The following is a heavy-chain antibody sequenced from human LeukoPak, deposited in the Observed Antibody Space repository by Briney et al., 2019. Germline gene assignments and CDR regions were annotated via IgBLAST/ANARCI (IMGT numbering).Heavy chain of an antibody. V-gene: IGHV3-23*01. CDR1: GFTFSSYA. D-gene: IGHD4-11*01. Sequence: GGSLRLSCAASGFTFSSYAMSWVRQAPGKGLEWVSAISGSGGSTYYADSAKGRFTISRDNSKNTLFLQMNSLRAEDTAVYYCAKRTDHRNYGAFDYWGQGTLVTGSS. CDR3: AKRTDHRNYGAFDY. J-gene: IGHJ4*02. CDR2: ISGSGGST.